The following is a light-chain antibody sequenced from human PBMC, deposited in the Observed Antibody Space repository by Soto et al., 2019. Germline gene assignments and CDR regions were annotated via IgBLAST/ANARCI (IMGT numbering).Light chain of an antibody. J-gene: IGLJ3*02. CDR1: NVGTKT. CDR2: DNS. Sequence: SSELTQPPSVSVAPGQTARITCGGNNVGTKTVHWYQQKPGQAPVLVVYDNSDRPSGIPERFSGSNSGNTATLTISRVEAGDEADYYCQVWDNGSDHWVFGGGTKLTVL. CDR3: QVWDNGSDHWV. V-gene: IGLV3-21*02.